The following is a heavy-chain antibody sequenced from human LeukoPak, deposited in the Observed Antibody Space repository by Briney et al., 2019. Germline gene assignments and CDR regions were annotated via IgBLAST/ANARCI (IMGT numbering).Heavy chain of an antibody. V-gene: IGHV3-23*01. CDR2: INGGAYST. J-gene: IGHJ3*02. D-gene: IGHD3-22*01. CDR1: GFTFSSYA. CDR3: ARNSSGFKLGDAFDI. Sequence: GGSLRLSCAASGFTFSSYAMTWVRQAPWKGLEWISAINGGAYSTSYADSVKGRFTISRDNSKNTLYLQMNSLRAEDTAVYYCARNSSGFKLGDAFDIWGQGTMVTVSS.